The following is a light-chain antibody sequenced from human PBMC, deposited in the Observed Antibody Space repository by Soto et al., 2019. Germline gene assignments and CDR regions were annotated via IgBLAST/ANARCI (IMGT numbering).Light chain of an antibody. V-gene: IGLV1-44*01. CDR2: SNN. CDR3: CSYAASNPLI. J-gene: IGLJ2*01. Sequence: QSVLTQPPSASGTPGQRVTISCSGSGSNIGSNAVNWYQQLPGAAPKLLIYSNNQRPSGVPDQFSGSKSGTSASLTISGLQAEDEADYACCSYAASNPLIFGGGTKVTVL. CDR1: GSNIGSNA.